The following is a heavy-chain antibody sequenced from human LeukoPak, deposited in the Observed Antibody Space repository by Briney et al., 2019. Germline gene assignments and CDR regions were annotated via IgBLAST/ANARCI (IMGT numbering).Heavy chain of an antibody. V-gene: IGHV3-48*03. D-gene: IGHD5-12*01. CDR2: IDNAGGDI. J-gene: IGHJ6*03. Sequence: GGSLRLSCAASKFSFSNYEMNWVRQAPGKGPEWIAYIDNAGGDIYYAESVKGRFTISRDNAKNSLYLQMNSLRVEDTAVNYCAREEKYSGSEFYYYYMDVWGKGTTVTVSS. CDR1: KFSFSNYE. CDR3: AREEKYSGSEFYYYYMDV.